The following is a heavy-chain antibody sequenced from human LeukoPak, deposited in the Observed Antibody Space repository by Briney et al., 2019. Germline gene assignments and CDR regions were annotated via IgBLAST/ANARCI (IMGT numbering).Heavy chain of an antibody. J-gene: IGHJ3*02. CDR3: ARDYGDYVGYAFDI. CDR1: GYTFTSYA. Sequence: SVKVSCKASGYTFTSYAISWVRQAPGQGLEWMGGIIPIFGTANYAQKFQGRVTITTDESTSTAYMELSSLRSEDTAVYYCARDYGDYVGYAFDIWGQGTMVTVSS. V-gene: IGHV1-69*05. CDR2: IIPIFGTA. D-gene: IGHD4-17*01.